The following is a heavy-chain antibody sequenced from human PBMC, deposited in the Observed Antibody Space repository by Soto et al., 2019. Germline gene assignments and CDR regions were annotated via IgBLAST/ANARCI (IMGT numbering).Heavy chain of an antibody. J-gene: IGHJ4*02. CDR2: IYPGDSDT. V-gene: IGHV5-51*01. Sequence: LGESLKISCKGSGYSFTTYGIGWVRQMPGKGLEWMGIIYPGDSDTRYSPSFQGQVTISADKSISTAYLEWSSLKASDTAIYYCARDYTNNGRFSEGYYFDYWGQGTLVTVSS. D-gene: IGHD3-3*01. CDR1: GYSFTTYG. CDR3: ARDYTNNGRFSEGYYFDY.